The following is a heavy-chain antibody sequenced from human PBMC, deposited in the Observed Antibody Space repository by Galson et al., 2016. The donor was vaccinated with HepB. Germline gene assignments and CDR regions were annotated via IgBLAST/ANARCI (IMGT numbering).Heavy chain of an antibody. Sequence: SETLSLTCTVSGGSVSSGSYYWSWIRQPPGKGLEWIGYIYYTGSTNKNPSLKSRVTISVDTSRIQFSLKLSSVTAADTAVYYCARGRGGFYYYGVDVWGQGTTVTVSS. D-gene: IGHD3-10*01. CDR1: GGSVSSGSYY. CDR3: ARGRGGFYYYGVDV. CDR2: IYYTGST. J-gene: IGHJ6*02. V-gene: IGHV4-61*01.